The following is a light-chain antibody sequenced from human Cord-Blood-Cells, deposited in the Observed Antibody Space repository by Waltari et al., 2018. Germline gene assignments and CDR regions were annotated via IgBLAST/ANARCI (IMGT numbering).Light chain of an antibody. CDR1: QGISSG. Sequence: DLQTTQSPSSVSASGGGRVTITCRASQGISSGLAWYQQKPGKAPKLLIYAASSLQSGVPSRFSGSGSGTDFTLTISSLQPEDFATYYCQQTNSIPYTFGPGTKVDIK. V-gene: IGKV1-12*01. J-gene: IGKJ3*01. CDR2: AAS. CDR3: QQTNSIPYT.